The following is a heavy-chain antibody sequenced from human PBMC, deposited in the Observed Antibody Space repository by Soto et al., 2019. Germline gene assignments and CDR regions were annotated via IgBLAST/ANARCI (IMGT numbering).Heavy chain of an antibody. J-gene: IGHJ3*02. D-gene: IGHD4-17*01. CDR1: GGSISSSSYY. CDR3: ARALTTYVAFDI. CDR2: IYYSGST. V-gene: IGHV4-39*07. Sequence: SETLSLTCTVSGGSISSSSYYWGWIRQPPGKGLEWIGRIYYSGSTYYNPSLKSRVTISVDTSKNQFSLKLSSVTAADAAVYYCARALTTYVAFDIRGQWTMVTVSS.